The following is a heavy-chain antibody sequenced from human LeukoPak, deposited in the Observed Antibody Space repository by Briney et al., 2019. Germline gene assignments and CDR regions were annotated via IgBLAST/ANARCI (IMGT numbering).Heavy chain of an antibody. CDR3: ARGITYYDFWSGYYGYYYMDV. J-gene: IGHJ6*03. CDR2: INPNSGGT. D-gene: IGHD3-3*01. Sequence: ASVKVSCKASGYTFTGYYMHWVRQAPGQGLEWMGWINPNSGGTNYAQKFQGRVTMTRDTSISTAYMELSRLRSDDTAVYYCARGITYYDFWSGYYGYYYMDVWGKGTTVTVSS. CDR1: GYTFTGYY. V-gene: IGHV1-2*02.